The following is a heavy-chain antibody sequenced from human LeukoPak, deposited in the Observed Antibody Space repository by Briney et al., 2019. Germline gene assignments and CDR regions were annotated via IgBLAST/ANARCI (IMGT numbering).Heavy chain of an antibody. J-gene: IGHJ2*01. V-gene: IGHV4-38-2*02. CDR1: GYSISSGYY. CDR2: IYHSGST. CDR3: ARLSGYFDL. Sequence: SETLSLTCTVSGYSISSGYYWGWIRQPPGKGLEWIGSIYHSGSTYYNPSLKSRVTISVDTSKNQFSLKLSSVTAADTAAYYCARLSGYFDLWGRGTLVTVSS.